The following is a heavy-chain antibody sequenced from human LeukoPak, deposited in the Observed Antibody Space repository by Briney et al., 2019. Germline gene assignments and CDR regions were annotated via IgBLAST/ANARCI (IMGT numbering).Heavy chain of an antibody. V-gene: IGHV4-59*11. J-gene: IGHJ4*02. D-gene: IGHD3-16*01. CDR1: GGSISSHY. CDR2: IYYSGST. CDR3: ARGGEAFDY. Sequence: PSETLSLTCTVSGGSISSHYWSWIRQPPGKGLEWIGYIYYSGSTNYNPSLKSRVTISVDTSQNQFSLKLSSVTAADTAVYYCARGGEAFDYWGQGTLVTVSS.